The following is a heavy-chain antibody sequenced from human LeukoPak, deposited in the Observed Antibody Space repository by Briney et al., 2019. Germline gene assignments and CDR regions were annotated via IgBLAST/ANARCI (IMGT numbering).Heavy chain of an antibody. CDR1: GGSFSGYY. CDR3: ARGPTMVRGFDP. J-gene: IGHJ5*02. V-gene: IGHV4-34*01. CDR2: INHSGST. Sequence: SETLSLTCAVYGGSFSGYYWSWLRQPPGKGREWIGEINHSGSTNYNPSLKSRVTISVDTSKNQFSLKLSSVTAADTAVYYCARGPTMVRGFDPWGQGTLVTVSS. D-gene: IGHD3-10*01.